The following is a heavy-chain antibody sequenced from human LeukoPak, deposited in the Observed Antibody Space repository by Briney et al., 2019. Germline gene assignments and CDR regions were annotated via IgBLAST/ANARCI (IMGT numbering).Heavy chain of an antibody. CDR1: GGTFSSYT. Sequence: ASVKVSCKASGGTFSSYTISWVRQAPGQGLEWMGRIIPILGIANYAQKFQGRVTITADKSTSTAYMELSSLRSEDTAVYYCARDFWSGYSGLRYFDYWGQGTLVTVSS. CDR3: ARDFWSGYSGLRYFDY. CDR2: IIPILGIA. V-gene: IGHV1-69*04. J-gene: IGHJ4*02. D-gene: IGHD3-3*01.